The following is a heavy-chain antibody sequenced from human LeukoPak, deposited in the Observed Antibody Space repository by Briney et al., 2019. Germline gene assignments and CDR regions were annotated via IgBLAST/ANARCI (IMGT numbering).Heavy chain of an antibody. CDR2: IRYDGSNK. J-gene: IGHJ4*02. CDR3: AKSGYRSGWYLDY. Sequence: GGSLRLSCAASGFTFSGYGMHWFRQAPGKGVEGVAFIRYDGSNKYYADSVKGRFTISRDNSKNTLHLQMNSLRAEDTAVYYCAKSGYRSGWYLDYWGQGTLVTVSS. CDR1: GFTFSGYG. V-gene: IGHV3-30*02. D-gene: IGHD6-19*01.